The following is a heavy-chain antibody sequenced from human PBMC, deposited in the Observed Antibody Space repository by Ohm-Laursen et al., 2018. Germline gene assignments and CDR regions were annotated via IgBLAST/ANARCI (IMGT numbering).Heavy chain of an antibody. Sequence: GTLSLTCTVSGGSISSSSYYWGWIRQPPGKGLEWIGSIYYSGSTYYNPSLKSRVTISIDTSKNQVSLKVNSVTAADTAVYYCARIFYGDSDYFDYWGLGTLVSVSS. V-gene: IGHV4-39*07. CDR2: IYYSGST. CDR3: ARIFYGDSDYFDY. D-gene: IGHD4-17*01. CDR1: GGSISSSSYY. J-gene: IGHJ4*02.